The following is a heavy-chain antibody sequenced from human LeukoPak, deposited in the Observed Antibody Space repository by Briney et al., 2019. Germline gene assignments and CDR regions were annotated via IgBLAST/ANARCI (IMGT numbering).Heavy chain of an antibody. CDR2: IYHSGST. V-gene: IGHV4-4*02. D-gene: IGHD6-19*01. J-gene: IGHJ6*03. CDR1: GGSISSSNW. CDR3: ARDRASGWYRSGYMDV. Sequence: PSETLSLTCAVSGGSISSSNWWSWVRQPPGKGLEWIGEIYHSGSTNYNPSLKSRVTISVDKSKNQFSLKLSSVTAADTAVYYCARDRASGWYRSGYMDVWGKGTTVTVSS.